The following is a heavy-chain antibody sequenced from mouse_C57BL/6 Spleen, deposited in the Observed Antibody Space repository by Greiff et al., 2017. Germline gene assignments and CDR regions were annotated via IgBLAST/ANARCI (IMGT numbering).Heavy chain of an antibody. CDR2: INPNYGTT. V-gene: IGHV1-39*01. CDR3: ARTLYYGSSDWFAY. CDR1: GYSFTDYN. Sequence: VQLKQSGPELVKPGASVKISCKASGYSFTDYNMNWVKQSNGKSLEWIGVINPNYGTTSYNQKFKGKATLTVDQSSSTAYMQLNSLTSEDSAVYYCARTLYYGSSDWFAYWGQGTLVTVSA. J-gene: IGHJ3*01. D-gene: IGHD1-1*01.